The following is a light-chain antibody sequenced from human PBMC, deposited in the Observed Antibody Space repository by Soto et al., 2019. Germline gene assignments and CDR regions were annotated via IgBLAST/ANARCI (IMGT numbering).Light chain of an antibody. Sequence: QSVLTQPASVSGSPGQSSTISCTGTNSDVGGYNYVSWYQQHPGKVPKLLSYEVSNRPLGISNRFSGSKSGHTASLTISGLQAEDEADYYCSSYTSSTTYVFGTGTKLTVL. CDR3: SSYTSSTTYV. CDR1: NSDVGGYNY. V-gene: IGLV2-14*01. CDR2: EVS. J-gene: IGLJ1*01.